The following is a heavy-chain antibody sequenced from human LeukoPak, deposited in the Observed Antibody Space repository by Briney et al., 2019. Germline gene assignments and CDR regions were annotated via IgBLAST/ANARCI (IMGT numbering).Heavy chain of an antibody. D-gene: IGHD6-13*01. J-gene: IGHJ5*02. V-gene: IGHV3-33*01. CDR2: IWYDGSNK. CDR1: GFTFISYG. Sequence: GGSLRLSCAASGFTFISYGMHWVRQAPGKGLEWVAVIWYDGSNKYYADSVKGRFTISRDNSKNTLYLQMNSLRAEDTAVYYCARERRAAAGWFDPWGQGTLVTVSS. CDR3: ARERRAAAGWFDP.